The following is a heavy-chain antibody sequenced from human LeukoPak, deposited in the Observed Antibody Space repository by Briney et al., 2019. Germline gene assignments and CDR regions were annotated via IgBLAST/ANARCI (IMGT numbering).Heavy chain of an antibody. J-gene: IGHJ4*02. CDR2: IYPGDSDT. Sequence: GESLKISCKGSGYSFTTYWFGWARQMPGKGLEWMGIIYPGDSDTKYSPSFQGQVTISADKSISTAYLQWSSLKASDTATYYCARSGLGDSRVYWGQGTLVTVSS. V-gene: IGHV5-51*01. D-gene: IGHD3-16*01. CDR1: GYSFTTYW. CDR3: ARSGLGDSRVY.